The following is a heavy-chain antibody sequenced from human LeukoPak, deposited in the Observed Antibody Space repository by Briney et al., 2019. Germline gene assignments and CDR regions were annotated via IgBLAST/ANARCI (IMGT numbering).Heavy chain of an antibody. D-gene: IGHD1-14*01. V-gene: IGHV3-48*02. CDR1: GFTFSTYR. CDR3: VSDPDALDS. CDR2: IRSSGSPR. J-gene: IGHJ4*02. Sequence: GGSLRLSCKASGFTFSTYRMNWVRQAPGKRLEWVSYIRSSGSPRYYADSVKGRFTISRDDAKSSLYLQMDNLRDEDTAVYYCVSDPDALDSWGQGALVTVSP.